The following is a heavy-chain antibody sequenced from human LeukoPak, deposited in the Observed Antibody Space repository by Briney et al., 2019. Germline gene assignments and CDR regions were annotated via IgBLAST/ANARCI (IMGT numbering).Heavy chain of an antibody. V-gene: IGHV4-59*01. CDR2: IYYSGNT. D-gene: IGHD5-18*01. CDR3: ARDRPHTAILDY. J-gene: IGHJ4*02. Sequence: PSETLSLTCTVSGGSISNYYWSWIRQPPGKGLEYIGYIYYSGNTNYNPSLKSRVTISVDTSKNQFSLKLSSVTAADTAVYYCARDRPHTAILDYWGQGTLVTVSS. CDR1: GGSISNYY.